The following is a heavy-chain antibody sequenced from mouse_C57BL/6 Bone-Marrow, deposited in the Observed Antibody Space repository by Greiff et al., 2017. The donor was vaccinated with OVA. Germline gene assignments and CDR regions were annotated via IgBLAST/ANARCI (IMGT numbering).Heavy chain of an antibody. V-gene: IGHV1-61*01. D-gene: IGHD2-1*01. CDR3: ARSGGYGNYEFAY. Sequence: QVQLQQPGAELVRPGSSVKLSCKASGYTFTSYWMDWVKQRPGQGLEWIGNIYPSDSETHYNQKFKDKATLTVDKSSSTAYMQLSSLTSEDSAVYYGARSGGYGNYEFAYWGQGTLVTVSA. J-gene: IGHJ3*01. CDR2: IYPSDSET. CDR1: GYTFTSYW.